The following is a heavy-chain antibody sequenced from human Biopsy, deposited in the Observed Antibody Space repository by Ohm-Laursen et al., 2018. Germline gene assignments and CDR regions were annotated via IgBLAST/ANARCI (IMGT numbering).Heavy chain of an antibody. CDR3: ARGPRGLVAITATAYYFDF. CDR2: INPNNDNT. CDR1: GYSFTNYY. V-gene: IGHV1-46*01. D-gene: IGHD1-20*01. Sequence: GASVTASRKASGYSFTNYYLHWVRLAPGQGLQWMGRINPNNDNTVYAQQFQGRVTMTKDTSTSTVYMDLSSLTFDDSAVYYCARGPRGLVAITATAYYFDFWGQGNLVTVSS. J-gene: IGHJ4*02.